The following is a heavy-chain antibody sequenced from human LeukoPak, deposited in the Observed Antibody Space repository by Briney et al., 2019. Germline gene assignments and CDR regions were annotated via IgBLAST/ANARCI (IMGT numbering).Heavy chain of an antibody. CDR1: GFTFSSYA. V-gene: IGHV3-23*01. Sequence: GGSLRLSCAASGFTFSSYAMSWVRQAPGKGLEWVSAISGSGGSTYYADSVKGRFTISRDNSKNTLYLQMNSLRAEDTAVYYCAKTEPGITIFGVVKGNAFDIWGQGTMVTVSS. CDR3: AKTEPGITIFGVVKGNAFDI. CDR2: ISGSGGST. J-gene: IGHJ3*02. D-gene: IGHD3-3*01.